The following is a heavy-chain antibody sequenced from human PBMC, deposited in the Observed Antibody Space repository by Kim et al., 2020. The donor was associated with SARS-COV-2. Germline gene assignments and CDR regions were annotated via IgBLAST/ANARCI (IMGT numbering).Heavy chain of an antibody. CDR1: GGSISSYY. Sequence: SETLSLTCTVSGGSISSYYWSWIRQPPGKGLEWIGYIYYSGSTNYNPSLKSRVTISVDTSKNQFSLKLSSVTAADTAVYYCARGSRYDSSPSVWGQGTMVTVSS. D-gene: IGHD3-22*01. J-gene: IGHJ3*01. V-gene: IGHV4-59*08. CDR2: IYYSGST. CDR3: ARGSRYDSSPSV.